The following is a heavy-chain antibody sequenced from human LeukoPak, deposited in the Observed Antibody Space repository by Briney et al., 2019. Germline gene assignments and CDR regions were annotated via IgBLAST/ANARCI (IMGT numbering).Heavy chain of an antibody. V-gene: IGHV3-23*01. CDR1: GFTFSNYG. CDR2: ISGSGGSL. D-gene: IGHD3-3*01. Sequence: GGSLRLSCAASGFTFSNYGMSWVRQAPGKGLEWVSAISGSGGSLHYADSVEGRFTISRDNAKNSLYLQMNSLRAEDTAVYYCARAYYDFWSGLPPDYWGQGTLVTVSS. J-gene: IGHJ4*02. CDR3: ARAYYDFWSGLPPDY.